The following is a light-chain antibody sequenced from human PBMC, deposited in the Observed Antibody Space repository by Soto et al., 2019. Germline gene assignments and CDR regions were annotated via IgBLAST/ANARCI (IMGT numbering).Light chain of an antibody. CDR1: QSVGNN. Sequence: EIVLTQSPGTLSLSPWDGATLSCRASQSVGNNYLAWYQQKPGQAHRLLLYGASTRATGIPVRFSGSGFGTEFTLTISSLQSEDFAVYYCQQYKNWPLFGQGTRLEIK. CDR2: GAS. J-gene: IGKJ5*01. CDR3: QQYKNWPL. V-gene: IGKV3-15*01.